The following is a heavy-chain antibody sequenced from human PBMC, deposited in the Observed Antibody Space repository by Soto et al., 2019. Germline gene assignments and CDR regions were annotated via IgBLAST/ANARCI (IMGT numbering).Heavy chain of an antibody. CDR2: IYYSGST. V-gene: IGHV4-59*08. J-gene: IGHJ3*02. D-gene: IGHD6-19*01. Sequence: SETLSLTCTVSGGSISSYYWSWIRQPPGKGLEWIGYIYYSGSTNYNPSLKSRVTISVDTSKNQFSLKLSSVTAADTAVYYCARPHEGIAVAAFAFDIWGQGIMVTVSS. CDR3: ARPHEGIAVAAFAFDI. CDR1: GGSISSYY.